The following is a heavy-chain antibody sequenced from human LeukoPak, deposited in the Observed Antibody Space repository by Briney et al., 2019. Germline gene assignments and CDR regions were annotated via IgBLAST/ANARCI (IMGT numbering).Heavy chain of an antibody. V-gene: IGHV1-2*02. D-gene: IGHD4-23*01. CDR2: INPNSGGT. CDR3: ARVPSGHSYWYFDL. CDR1: GYTFTGYY. J-gene: IGHJ2*01. Sequence: ASVKVSCKASGYTFTGYYMHWVRQAPGQGLEWMGWINPNSGGTNYAQKFQGRVTMTRDTSISTAYMELSRLRSDDTAVYYCARVPSGHSYWYFDLWGRGTLVTVSS.